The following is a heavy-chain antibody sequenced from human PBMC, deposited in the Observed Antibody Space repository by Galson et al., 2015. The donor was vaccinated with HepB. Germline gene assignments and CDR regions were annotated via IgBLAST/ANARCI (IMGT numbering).Heavy chain of an antibody. CDR1: GFSLTTGDVG. Sequence: PALVKPTQTLTLTCTFSGFSLTTGDVGVGWIRQPPGKALEWLALIYSDENKRYSPSLKSRLTVTKDTSKNQVVLTMTDMDPVDTGTYYCAHTLWFGDLFHFPWFDPWGQGNLVTVSS. CDR3: AHTLWFGDLFHFPWFDP. D-gene: IGHD3-10*01. J-gene: IGHJ5*02. CDR2: IYSDENK. V-gene: IGHV2-5*02.